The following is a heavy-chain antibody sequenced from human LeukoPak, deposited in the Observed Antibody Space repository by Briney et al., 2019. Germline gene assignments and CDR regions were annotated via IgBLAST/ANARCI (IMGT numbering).Heavy chain of an antibody. Sequence: PSETLSLTCTVSGGSISSYYWSWIRQPPGKGLEWIGYIYYSGSTNYNPSLKSRVTISVDTSKNQFSLKLSSVTAADTAVYYCARVTYSSGWDYWGQGTLVTVSS. CDR2: IYYSGST. CDR3: ARVTYSSGWDY. V-gene: IGHV4-59*01. CDR1: GGSISSYY. J-gene: IGHJ4*02. D-gene: IGHD6-19*01.